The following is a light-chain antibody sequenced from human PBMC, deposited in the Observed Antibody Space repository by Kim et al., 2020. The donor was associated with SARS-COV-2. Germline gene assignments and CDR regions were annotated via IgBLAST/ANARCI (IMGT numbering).Light chain of an antibody. V-gene: IGKV4-1*01. CDR1: QTLYKSNNHNY. Sequence: DIVMTQSPDSLTVSLGERATISCKSSQTLYKSNNHNYLSWYQQKPGQPPKLIIYWASTRESGVPDRFIGSGSGTDFTLTINSLQAEDVAFYYCQQYSTTPLTFGGGNKVDIK. CDR3: QQYSTTPLT. CDR2: WAS. J-gene: IGKJ4*01.